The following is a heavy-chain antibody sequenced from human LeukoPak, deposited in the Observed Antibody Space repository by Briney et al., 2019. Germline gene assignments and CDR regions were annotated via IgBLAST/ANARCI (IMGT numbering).Heavy chain of an antibody. CDR3: ARAGSNYDYYYYYMDV. CDR2: MNPNSGNT. V-gene: IGHV1-8*01. D-gene: IGHD4-11*01. Sequence: ASVKVSCKASGYTFNSYDINWVRQATGQGLEWTGWMNPNSGNTGYAQKFQGRVTMTRNTSISTAYMELSSLRSEDTAVYYCARAGSNYDYYYYYMDVWGKGTTVTVSS. CDR1: GYTFNSYD. J-gene: IGHJ6*03.